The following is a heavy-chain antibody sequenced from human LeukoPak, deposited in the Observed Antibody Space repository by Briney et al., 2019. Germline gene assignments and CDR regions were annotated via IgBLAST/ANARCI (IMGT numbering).Heavy chain of an antibody. CDR2: INHSGST. V-gene: IGHV4-34*01. J-gene: IGHJ4*02. CDR1: GGSFSGYY. D-gene: IGHD3-10*01. CDR3: ARSRVLGYGSGSYYDY. Sequence: PSETLSLTCAVYGGSFSGYYWSWIRQPPGKGLEWIGEINHSGSTNYNPSLKSRVPISVDTSKNQFSLKLSSVTAADTAVHYCARSRVLGYGSGSYYDYWGQGTLVTVSS.